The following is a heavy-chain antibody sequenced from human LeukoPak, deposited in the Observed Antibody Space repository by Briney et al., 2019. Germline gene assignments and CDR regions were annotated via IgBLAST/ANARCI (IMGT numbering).Heavy chain of an antibody. V-gene: IGHV1-69*13. Sequence: GASVKVSCKASGGTFCSYAIGWVRQAPGQGLEWMGGIIPIFGTANYAQKFQGRVTITADESTSTAYMELSSLRSEDTAVYYCARALYCGGDCYPEYFDYWGQGTLVTVSS. CDR2: IIPIFGTA. CDR1: GGTFCSYA. CDR3: ARALYCGGDCYPEYFDY. J-gene: IGHJ4*02. D-gene: IGHD2-21*02.